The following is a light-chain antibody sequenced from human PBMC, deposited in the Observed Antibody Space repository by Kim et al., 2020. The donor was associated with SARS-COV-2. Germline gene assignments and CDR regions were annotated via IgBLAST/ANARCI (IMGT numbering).Light chain of an antibody. CDR3: YSASDNNWV. Sequence: PEQTARITGSADELTKKYARWFQQKPGQAPVLVIYRDSERPSGIPERFSGSSSGTTVTLTISGAQVEDEADYYCYSASDNNWVFGGGTQLTVL. J-gene: IGLJ3*02. V-gene: IGLV3-27*01. CDR1: ELTKKY. CDR2: RDS.